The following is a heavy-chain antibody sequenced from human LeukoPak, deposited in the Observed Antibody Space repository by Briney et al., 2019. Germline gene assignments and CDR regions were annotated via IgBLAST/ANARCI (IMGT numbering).Heavy chain of an antibody. J-gene: IGHJ4*02. D-gene: IGHD6-19*01. V-gene: IGHV3-48*01. CDR3: AREARELSSWYGGVGY. CDR1: GFTFSSYS. CDR2: ISSSSSTI. Sequence: GGSLRLSCAASGFTFSSYSMNWVRQAPGKGLEWVSYISSSSSTIYYADSVKGRFTISRDNAKNSLYLQMNSLRAEDTAVYYCAREARELSSWYGGVGYWGQGTLVTVSS.